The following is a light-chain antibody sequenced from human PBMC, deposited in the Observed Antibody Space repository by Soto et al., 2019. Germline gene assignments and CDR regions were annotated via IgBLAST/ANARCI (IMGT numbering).Light chain of an antibody. V-gene: IGLV2-14*01. CDR2: EVS. CDR3: SSYTSSSPYV. J-gene: IGLJ1*01. Sequence: QSVLTQPASVSGSPGQSITISCTGTSSDVGGYNYVSWYQQHPGEAPKLMIYEVSNRPSGVSNRFSGSRSGNTASLTISGLQAEDEADYYCSSYTSSSPYVFGTGTKLTVL. CDR1: SSDVGGYNY.